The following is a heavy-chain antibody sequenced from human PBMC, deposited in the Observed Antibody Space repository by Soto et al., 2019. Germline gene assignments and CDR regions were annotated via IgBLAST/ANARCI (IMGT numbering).Heavy chain of an antibody. CDR1: GGSVSSVDYY. Sequence: PSETLSLTCTVSGGSVSSVDYYWNWIRQPPGKGLEWIGYIYYTGSTNSNPSLKSRVTMSVDTSKNQLSLRLTSVTAADTAVYYCARLPLVGAPPYYFDYWGQGTLVTVSS. D-gene: IGHD1-26*01. CDR2: IYYTGST. V-gene: IGHV4-61*08. CDR3: ARLPLVGAPPYYFDY. J-gene: IGHJ4*02.